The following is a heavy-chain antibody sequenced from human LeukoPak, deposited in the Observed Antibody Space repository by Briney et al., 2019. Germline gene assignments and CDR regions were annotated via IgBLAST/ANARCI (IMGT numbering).Heavy chain of an antibody. CDR2: ISSSGSTI. J-gene: IGHJ4*02. V-gene: IGHV3-11*04. CDR1: GFTFSDYY. CDR3: ASPYRPQCSSTSCPLDY. D-gene: IGHD2-2*01. Sequence: GGSLRLSCAASGFTFSDYYMSWIRQAPGKGLEWVSYISSSGSTIYYADSVKGRFTISRDNAKNSLYLQMNSLRAEDTAVYYCASPYRPQCSSTSCPLDYWGQGTLVTVSS.